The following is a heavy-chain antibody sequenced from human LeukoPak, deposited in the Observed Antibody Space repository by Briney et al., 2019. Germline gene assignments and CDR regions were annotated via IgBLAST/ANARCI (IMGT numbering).Heavy chain of an antibody. D-gene: IGHD3-10*01. CDR3: ARADYYGSESYNY. J-gene: IGHJ4*02. Sequence: ASVKVSCKDSGYTFTGYYMHLVRQAPGQGLEWMGRINPNSGSTNYAQKFQGRVTMTRDTSISTAYMELSRLRSDDTAVYYCARADYYGSESYNYWGQGTLVTVSS. CDR2: INPNSGST. CDR1: GYTFTGYY. V-gene: IGHV1-2*06.